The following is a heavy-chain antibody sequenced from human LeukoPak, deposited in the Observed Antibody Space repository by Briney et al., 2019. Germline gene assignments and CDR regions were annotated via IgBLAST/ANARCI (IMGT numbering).Heavy chain of an antibody. V-gene: IGHV1-24*01. CDR1: GYTLTELS. Sequence: ASVKVSRKVSGYTLTELSMHWVRQAPGKGLEWMGGFDPEDGETIYAQKLQGRVTMTTDTSTSTAYMELRSLRSDDTAVYYCAKDLRYFDRSQDAFDIWGQGTMVTVSS. J-gene: IGHJ3*02. CDR3: AKDLRYFDRSQDAFDI. D-gene: IGHD3-9*01. CDR2: FDPEDGET.